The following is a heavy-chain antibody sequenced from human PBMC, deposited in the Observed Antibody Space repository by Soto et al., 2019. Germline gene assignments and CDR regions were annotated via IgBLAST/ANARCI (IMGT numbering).Heavy chain of an antibody. V-gene: IGHV3-9*01. J-gene: IGHJ4*02. CDR3: ASGRGYDILTGYYPYFDY. Sequence: GGSLRLSCAASGFTYDDYAMHWVRQAPGKGLEWVSGISWNSGSIGYADSVKGRFTISRDNAKKSLYLQMNSLRAEDTALYYCASGRGYDILTGYYPYFDYWGQGTLVTVSS. D-gene: IGHD3-9*01. CDR2: ISWNSGSI. CDR1: GFTYDDYA.